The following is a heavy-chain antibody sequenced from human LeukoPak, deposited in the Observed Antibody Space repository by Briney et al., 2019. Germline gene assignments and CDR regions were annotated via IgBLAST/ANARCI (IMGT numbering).Heavy chain of an antibody. Sequence: ASVKVSCKASGYTFTSYYMHWVRQAPGQGLEWMGIINPSVGSTSYAQKFQGRVTMTRDMSTSTVYMELSSLRSEDTAVYYCARDGGHLNSYGPFDPWGQGTLVTVSS. CDR3: ARDGGHLNSYGPFDP. CDR1: GYTFTSYY. D-gene: IGHD5-18*01. V-gene: IGHV1-46*01. J-gene: IGHJ5*02. CDR2: INPSVGST.